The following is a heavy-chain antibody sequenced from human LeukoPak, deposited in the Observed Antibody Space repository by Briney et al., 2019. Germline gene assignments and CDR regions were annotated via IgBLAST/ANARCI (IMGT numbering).Heavy chain of an antibody. CDR3: ARDLWGSGIDN. J-gene: IGHJ4*02. V-gene: IGHV4-39*07. CDR2: IYYSGST. Sequence: SETLSLTCIVSGGSISSSRDYWAWIRQPPGKGLEWIANIYYSGSTYYSPSLRSRVTISVDTSKNQFSLKLSSVTAADTAVYYCARDLWGSGIDNWGQGTLVTVSS. CDR1: GGSISSSRDY. D-gene: IGHD3-10*01.